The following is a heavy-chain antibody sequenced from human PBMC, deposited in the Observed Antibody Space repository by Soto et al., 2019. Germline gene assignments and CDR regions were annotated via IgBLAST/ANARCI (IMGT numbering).Heavy chain of an antibody. V-gene: IGHV4-59*01. J-gene: IGHJ6*02. Sequence: SETLSLTCTVSGGSISSYYWSWIRQPPGKGLEWIGYIYYSGSTNYNPSLQSRVTISVDTSKNQFSLKLSSVTDADTAVYYCATSYPRGQVTTFYYYGMDVWGQGTTVTVSS. CDR3: ATSYPRGQVTTFYYYGMDV. D-gene: IGHD4-4*01. CDR1: GGSISSYY. CDR2: IYYSGST.